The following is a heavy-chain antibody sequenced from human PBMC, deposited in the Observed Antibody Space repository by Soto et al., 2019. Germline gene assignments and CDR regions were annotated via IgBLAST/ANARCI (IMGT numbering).Heavy chain of an antibody. D-gene: IGHD3-10*01. CDR3: AREYYSSGTH. J-gene: IGHJ1*01. CDR1: GVTFSSYW. CDR2: ISENGGIT. V-gene: IGHV3-74*01. Sequence: PGGSLRLSCAASGVTFSSYWMQWVRQVPGEGLVWVSSISENGGITTYADSVKGRFTISRDNAKNTLYLQMNGLRVEDTAIYYCAREYYSSGTHWGQGTLVTVSS.